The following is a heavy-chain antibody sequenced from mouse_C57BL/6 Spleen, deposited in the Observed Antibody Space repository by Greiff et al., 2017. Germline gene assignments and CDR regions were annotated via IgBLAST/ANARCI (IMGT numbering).Heavy chain of an antibody. CDR1: GYTFTSYW. V-gene: IGHV1-72*01. Sequence: QVQLQQPGAELVKPGASVKLSCKASGYTFTSYWMHWVKQRPGRGLEWIGRIDPNSGGTKYNEKFKSKATLTVDKPSSTAYMQLSSLTSEDSAVYYCARPLYGSSYVEHSYFDDWGQGTTLTVSS. J-gene: IGHJ2*01. CDR3: ARPLYGSSYVEHSYFDD. D-gene: IGHD1-1*01. CDR2: IDPNSGGT.